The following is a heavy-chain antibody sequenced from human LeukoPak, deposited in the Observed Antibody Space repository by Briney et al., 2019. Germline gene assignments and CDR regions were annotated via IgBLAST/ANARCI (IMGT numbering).Heavy chain of an antibody. CDR1: GFTVSSVY. J-gene: IGHJ4*02. CDR3: ARGDGHYFDY. D-gene: IGHD3/OR15-3a*01. V-gene: IGHV3-53*01. Sequence: PGGSLSLSCAASGFTVSSVYMSWVRQAPGKGLELVSVIYGGGSTSYADSVKGRFTISRDNSKNTLSLQMNSLRAEDTAVYYCARGDGHYFDYWGQGALVTVSS. CDR2: IYGGGST.